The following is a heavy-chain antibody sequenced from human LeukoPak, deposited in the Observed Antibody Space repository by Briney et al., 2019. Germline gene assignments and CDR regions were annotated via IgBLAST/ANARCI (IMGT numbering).Heavy chain of an antibody. CDR1: GFTFSSYA. V-gene: IGHV3-30-3*01. CDR3: ARDGGYYYDSSGYNWFDP. CDR2: ISYDGSNK. D-gene: IGHD3-22*01. J-gene: IGHJ5*02. Sequence: PGGSLRLSCAASGFTFSSYAMHWVRQAPGKGLEWVAVISYDGSNKYYADSVKGRFTISRDNSKNTLYLQMNSLRAEDTAVYYCARDGGYYYDSSGYNWFDPWGQGTLVTVSS.